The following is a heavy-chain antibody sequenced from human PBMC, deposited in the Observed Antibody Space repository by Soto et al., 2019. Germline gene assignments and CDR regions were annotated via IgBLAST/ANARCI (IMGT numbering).Heavy chain of an antibody. V-gene: IGHV3-30*18. J-gene: IGHJ6*02. CDR1: GFNFKAYG. CDR3: AKGSSSVYYYYYGMDV. D-gene: IGHD6-6*01. CDR2: MSFDGSHK. Sequence: LRLSCAASGFNFKAYGMHWVRQAPGKGLEWVTVMSFDGSHKYYADSVKGRFTISRDNSENTLYLQMNSLRPEDTAVYYCAKGSSSVYYYYYGMDVWGQGTTVTVSS.